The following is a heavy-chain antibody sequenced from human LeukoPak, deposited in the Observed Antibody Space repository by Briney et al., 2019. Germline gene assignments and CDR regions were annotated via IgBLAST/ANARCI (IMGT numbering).Heavy chain of an antibody. Sequence: GGSLRLSCAASGFTFSSYSMNWVRQAPGKGLEWVSYISSSGSTIYYADSVKGGFTISRDNAKKSLYLQMNSLRAEDTAVYYCARRNYGSGSYYKPQKSNYYYYGMDVWGQGTTVTVSS. D-gene: IGHD3-10*01. CDR1: GFTFSSYS. J-gene: IGHJ6*02. V-gene: IGHV3-48*04. CDR3: ARRNYGSGSYYKPQKSNYYYYGMDV. CDR2: ISSSGSTI.